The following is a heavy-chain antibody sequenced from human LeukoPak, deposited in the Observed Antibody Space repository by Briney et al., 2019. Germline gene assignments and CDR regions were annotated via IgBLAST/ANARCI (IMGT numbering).Heavy chain of an antibody. CDR1: GGSFSGYY. V-gene: IGHV4-34*01. D-gene: IGHD5-18*01. Sequence: SETLSLTCAVYGGSFSGYYWSWIRQPPGKALEWIGEINHSGSTNYNPSLKSRVTISVDTSKNQFSLKLSSVTAADTAVYYCARVGYSYGTHFDYWGQGTLVTVSS. CDR3: ARVGYSYGTHFDY. J-gene: IGHJ4*02. CDR2: INHSGST.